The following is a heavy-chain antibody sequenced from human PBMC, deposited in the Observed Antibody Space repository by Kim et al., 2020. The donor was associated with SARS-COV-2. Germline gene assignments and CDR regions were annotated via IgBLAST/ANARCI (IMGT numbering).Heavy chain of an antibody. CDR3: ARYFYAYVWGSYGPGGYYFDD. J-gene: IGHJ4*02. CDR2: VYNTGST. D-gene: IGHD3-16*01. V-gene: IGHV4-59*12. CDR1: AGSMITDY. Sequence: SETLSLTCTVSAGSMITDYWSWIRQPPGKGLEWIGYVYNTGSTNYNPSLKSRVTITVDTSKNQYPLKLSSVTAADAAGDYCARYFYAYVWGSYGPGGYYFDDWGQGTLVTVSS.